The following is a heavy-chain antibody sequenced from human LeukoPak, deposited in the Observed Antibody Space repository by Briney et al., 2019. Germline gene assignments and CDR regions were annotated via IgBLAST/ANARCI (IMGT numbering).Heavy chain of an antibody. V-gene: IGHV1-2*02. J-gene: IGHJ4*02. D-gene: IGHD3-22*01. Sequence: ASVKVSCKASGYTFTVYYMHWVRQAPGQGLEWMGWINPNSGGTNYAQKFQGRVTMTRDTSISTAYMELSRLRSDDTAVYYRAVLDSSGYFREEVGYWGQGTLVTVSS. CDR3: AVLDSSGYFREEVGY. CDR1: GYTFTVYY. CDR2: INPNSGGT.